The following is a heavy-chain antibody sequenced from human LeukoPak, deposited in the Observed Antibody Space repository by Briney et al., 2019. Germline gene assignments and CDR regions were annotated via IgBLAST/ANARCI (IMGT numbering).Heavy chain of an antibody. J-gene: IGHJ4*02. CDR3: ARRGVVATPDANF. V-gene: IGHV4-39*01. CDR2: IYYTGST. CDR1: GGSISSSRSY. Sequence: PSETLSLTCTVSGGSISSSRSYWGWIRQPPGKGLEWIGSIYYTGSTYYNPSLRSRVSISVDTSKNQFTLKLSSVTAADTAVYYCARRGVVATPDANFWGQGTLVTVSS. D-gene: IGHD5-12*01.